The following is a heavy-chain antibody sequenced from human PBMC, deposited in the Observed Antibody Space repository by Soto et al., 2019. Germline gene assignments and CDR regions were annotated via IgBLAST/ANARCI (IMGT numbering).Heavy chain of an antibody. V-gene: IGHV5-51*01. CDR2: IYPGDSDT. CDR3: ARDILAVAGTYYYYYGMDV. J-gene: IGHJ6*02. D-gene: IGHD6-19*01. Sequence: GESLKISGKGSGYSFTSYWIGWVRQMPGKGLEWMGIIYPGDSDTRYSPSFQGQVTISADKSISTAYLQWSSLKASDTAMYYCARDILAVAGTYYYYYGMDVWGQGTTVTVSS. CDR1: GYSFTSYW.